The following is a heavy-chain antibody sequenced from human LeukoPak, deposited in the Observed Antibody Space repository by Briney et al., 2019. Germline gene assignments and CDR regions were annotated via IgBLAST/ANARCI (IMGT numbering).Heavy chain of an antibody. V-gene: IGHV4-31*03. Sequence: SQTLSLTCTVSGGSISSSGYYWSWIRQHPGKGLEWIGYIYNSGNTYYNPSLKSRVTISADTSKNQFSLKLSSVTAADTAVYYCARVESDCSGGSCYSYFDYWGQGTLVTVSS. D-gene: IGHD2-15*01. CDR2: IYNSGNT. CDR1: GGSISSSGYY. J-gene: IGHJ4*02. CDR3: ARVESDCSGGSCYSYFDY.